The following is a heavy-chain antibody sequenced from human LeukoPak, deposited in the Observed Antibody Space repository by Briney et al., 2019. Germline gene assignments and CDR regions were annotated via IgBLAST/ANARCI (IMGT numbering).Heavy chain of an antibody. CDR1: GFIFSKAW. V-gene: IGHV3-7*01. J-gene: IGHJ4*02. D-gene: IGHD3-22*01. CDR2: IKQDGSEK. CDR3: ARRQGSYFDTSGYYYG. Sequence: PGGSLRLSCAASGFIFSKAWMSWVRQAPGKGLEWVANIKQDGSEKYYVDSVKGRFTISRDNAKNSLYLQMNSLRAEDTAVYYCARRQGSYFDTSGYYYGWGQGTLVTVSS.